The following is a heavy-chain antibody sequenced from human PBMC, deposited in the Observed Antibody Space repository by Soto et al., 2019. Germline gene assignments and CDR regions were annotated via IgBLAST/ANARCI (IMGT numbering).Heavy chain of an antibody. D-gene: IGHD3-22*01. CDR1: GFIFRNFG. CDR2: IWFDGSQE. CDR3: EAANYDSSGFYGDY. Sequence: GGSLRLSCAASGFIFRNFGMNWVRQAPGKGLEWVALIWFDGSQEYYADSVKGRFTISRDNSRNTLYLEMNSLRAGDTAVYFCEAANYDSSGFYGDYWGQGILVTVSS. J-gene: IGHJ4*02. V-gene: IGHV3-33*03.